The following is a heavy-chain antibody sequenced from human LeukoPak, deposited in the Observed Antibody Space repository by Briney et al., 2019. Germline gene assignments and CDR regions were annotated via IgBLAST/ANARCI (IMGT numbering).Heavy chain of an antibody. D-gene: IGHD1-26*01. CDR2: VSAYNGNT. V-gene: IGHV1-18*01. J-gene: IGHJ4*02. CDR3: ARDPVGATRGVG. CDR1: GYTFTSYD. Sequence: ASVKVSCKASGYTFTSYDINWVRQAPGQGLEWMGWVSAYNGNTNYAQKLQGRVTMTTDTSTSTAYMELRSLRSDDTAVYYCARDPVGATRGVGWGQGTLVTVSS.